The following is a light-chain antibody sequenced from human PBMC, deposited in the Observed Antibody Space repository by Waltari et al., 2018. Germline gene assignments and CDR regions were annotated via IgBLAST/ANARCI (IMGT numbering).Light chain of an antibody. CDR2: WAS. V-gene: IGKV4-1*01. J-gene: IGKJ5*01. CDR3: QQYYSTLIT. CDR1: QSVLYSSNNKNY. Sequence: ERATFNCKSSQSVLYSSNNKNYLAWYQQKPGQPPKLLIYWASTRESGVPDRFSGSGSGTDFTLTISSLQAEDVAVYYCQQYYSTLITFGQGTRLEIK.